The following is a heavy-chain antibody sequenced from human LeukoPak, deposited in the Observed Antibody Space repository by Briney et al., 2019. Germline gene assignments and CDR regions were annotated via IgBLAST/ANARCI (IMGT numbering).Heavy chain of an antibody. V-gene: IGHV3-48*03. D-gene: IGHD4/OR15-4a*01. CDR3: ARRAGAYSHPYDY. Sequence: GGSLRLSCAASGFTFSSYEMNWVRQAPGKGLEWISCISASGTLTHYADSMEGRFTISRDNTKNSLYLQMNSLRAEDTAVYYCARRAGAYSHPYDYWGQGTLVTVSS. J-gene: IGHJ4*02. CDR2: ISASGTLT. CDR1: GFTFSSYE.